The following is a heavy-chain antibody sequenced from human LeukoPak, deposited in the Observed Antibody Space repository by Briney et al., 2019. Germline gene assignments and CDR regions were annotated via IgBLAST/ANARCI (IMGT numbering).Heavy chain of an antibody. V-gene: IGHV1-2*04. D-gene: IGHD3-22*01. Sequence: ASVKVSCKASGYTFTGYYMHWVRQAPGQGLEWMGWINPNSGGTNYAQKFQGWVTMTRDTSISTAYTELSRLRSDDTAVYYCARQTYYYASSGYYYDYWGQGTLVTVSS. CDR3: ARQTYYYASSGYYYDY. CDR1: GYTFTGYY. CDR2: INPNSGGT. J-gene: IGHJ4*02.